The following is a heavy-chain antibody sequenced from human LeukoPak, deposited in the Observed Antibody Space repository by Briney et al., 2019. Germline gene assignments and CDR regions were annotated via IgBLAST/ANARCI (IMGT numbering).Heavy chain of an antibody. D-gene: IGHD4-11*01. CDR2: ISGSGGST. J-gene: IGHJ4*02. V-gene: IGHV3-23*01. CDR3: AKSRRVRVTTGGDGYFDY. CDR1: GFTFSSYA. Sequence: GGSLRLSCAASGFTFSSYAMSWVRQAPGKGLEWVSAISGSGGSTYYADSVKGRFTISRDNSKNTLYLRMNSLRAEDTAVYYCAKSRRVRVTTGGDGYFDYWGQGTLVTVSS.